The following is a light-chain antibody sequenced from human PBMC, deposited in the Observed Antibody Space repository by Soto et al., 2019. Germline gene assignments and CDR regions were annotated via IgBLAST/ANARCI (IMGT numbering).Light chain of an antibody. CDR3: GSWDSSLTDV. CDR2: HNH. J-gene: IGLJ1*01. V-gene: IGLV1-51*01. Sequence: SVLTQPPSPPAAPAPKVTIACSGSSSCIGNNFFTWYQQLPRTPPTLLMSHNHKRPSRIPYRLSCPLSGTPTRLGITVPKSGDEVVYYCGSWDSSLTDVFGAGTKVTV. CDR1: SSCIGNNF.